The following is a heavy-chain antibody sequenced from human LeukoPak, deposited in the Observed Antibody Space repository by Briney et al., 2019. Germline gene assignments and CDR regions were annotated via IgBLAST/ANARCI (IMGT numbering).Heavy chain of an antibody. D-gene: IGHD3-3*01. CDR2: ISYDGSNK. CDR1: GFTFSSYA. J-gene: IGHJ6*02. CDR3: ARDMRHVGYYDFWSGYRPYYYGMDV. Sequence: PGGSLRLSCAASGFTFSSYAMHWVRQAPGKGLEWVAVISYDGSNKYYADSVKGRFTISRDNSKNTLYLQMNSLRAEDTAVYYCARDMRHVGYYDFWSGYRPYYYGMDVWGQGTTVTVSS. V-gene: IGHV3-30-3*01.